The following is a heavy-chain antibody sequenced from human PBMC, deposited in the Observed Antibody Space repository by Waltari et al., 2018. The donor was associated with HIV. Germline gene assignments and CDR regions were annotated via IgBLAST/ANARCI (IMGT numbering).Heavy chain of an antibody. CDR2: ITPSGNST. CDR3: ARAPCSGGSCRLFDY. D-gene: IGHD2-15*01. J-gene: IGHJ4*02. CDR1: GYTFISYY. Sequence: QVQLVQSGAEVKKPGASVKVSCKASGYTFISYYMHWVRQAPGQGLEWMGIITPSGNSTSYVQKFQGRLTMTRDTSTSTVYMELSSLRSEDTAVYYCARAPCSGGSCRLFDYWGQGTLVTVSS. V-gene: IGHV1-46*01.